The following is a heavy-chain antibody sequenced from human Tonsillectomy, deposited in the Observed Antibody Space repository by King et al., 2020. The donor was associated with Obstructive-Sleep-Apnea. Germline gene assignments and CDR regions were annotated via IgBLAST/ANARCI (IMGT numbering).Heavy chain of an antibody. D-gene: IGHD6-13*01. J-gene: IGHJ5*02. CDR3: ARGSGAAAVNWFDP. CDR1: SGSFSDYY. V-gene: IGHV4-34*01. Sequence: VQLQQWGAGLLNPSETLSLTCAVFSGSFSDYYWSWIRQSPGKGLEWIGEINHSGSTNYNPSLKSRVTISEDTSKNQFSLKLNSVTAADTAVYYCARGSGAAAVNWFDPWGQGTLVTVSS. CDR2: INHSGST.